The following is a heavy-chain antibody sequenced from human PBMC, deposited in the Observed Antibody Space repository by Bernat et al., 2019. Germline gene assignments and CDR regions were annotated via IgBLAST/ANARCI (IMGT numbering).Heavy chain of an antibody. CDR3: ARVAAAGTKYYYYYGMDV. CDR1: GFTFSSYA. D-gene: IGHD6-13*01. J-gene: IGHJ6*02. Sequence: QVQLVESGGGVVQPGRSLRLSCAASGFTFSSYAMHWVRQAPGKGLEWVAVISYDGSNKYYADSVKGRFTISRDNSKNTLYLQMNSLRAEDTAVYYCARVAAAGTKYYYYYGMDVWGQGTTVTVSS. V-gene: IGHV3-30-3*01. CDR2: ISYDGSNK.